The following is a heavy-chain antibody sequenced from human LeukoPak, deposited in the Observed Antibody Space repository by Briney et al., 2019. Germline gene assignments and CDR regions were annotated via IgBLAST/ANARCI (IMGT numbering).Heavy chain of an antibody. CDR1: GFTFRTCW. D-gene: IGHD3-16*01. Sequence: GGSLRLSCAASGFTFRTCWMSWFRQAPGKGLEWVAHINKDGSEKNYVDSVKGRFTISRDNTDNSVYLQMNSLRAEDTAVYYCAMDSYGPDDYWGQGTLVTVSS. CDR2: INKDGSEK. V-gene: IGHV3-7*04. CDR3: AMDSYGPDDY. J-gene: IGHJ4*02.